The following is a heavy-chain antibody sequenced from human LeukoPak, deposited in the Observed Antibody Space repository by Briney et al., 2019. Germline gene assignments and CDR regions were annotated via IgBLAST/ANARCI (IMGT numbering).Heavy chain of an antibody. D-gene: IGHD3-16*02. CDR3: ARHTSGELSTPFVY. V-gene: IGHV5-51*01. CDR2: IYPGDSHT. Sequence: KPGESLKISCKASGYRFNNYWIGWVRQMPGKGLEWMGIIYPGDSHTTYSPSFEGQVTISGDKSISTAYLQWSSLKSSDTAMYYCARHTSGELSTPFVYWGQGALVTVSS. J-gene: IGHJ4*02. CDR1: GYRFNNYW.